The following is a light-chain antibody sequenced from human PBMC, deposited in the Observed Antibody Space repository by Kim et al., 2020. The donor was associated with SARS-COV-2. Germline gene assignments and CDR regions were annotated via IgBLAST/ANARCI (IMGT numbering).Light chain of an antibody. CDR3: QQYYSYPIT. Sequence: ASGGDTVTLTCRASQGIGSWLAWYQQKPEQAPKSLIYGASSLQSGVPSRFSGSGSGTDFTLTISSLQPEDFAVYYCQQYYSYPITFGQGTRLEIK. V-gene: IGKV1D-16*01. CDR2: GAS. J-gene: IGKJ5*01. CDR1: QGIGSW.